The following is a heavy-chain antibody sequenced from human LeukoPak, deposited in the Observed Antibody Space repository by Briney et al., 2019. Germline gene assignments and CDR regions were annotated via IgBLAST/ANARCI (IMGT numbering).Heavy chain of an antibody. CDR3: ARDRPHYYDSSGYWPDY. D-gene: IGHD3-22*01. CDR1: VYTFTSYG. J-gene: IGHJ4*02. V-gene: IGHV1-18*01. Sequence: ASVTVSFKASVYTFTSYGISWVRQAPGQGGEWMGWISAYNGNTNYAQKLQGRVTMTTDTSTSTAYMELRSLRSDDTAVYYCARDRPHYYDSSGYWPDYWGQGTLVTVSS. CDR2: ISAYNGNT.